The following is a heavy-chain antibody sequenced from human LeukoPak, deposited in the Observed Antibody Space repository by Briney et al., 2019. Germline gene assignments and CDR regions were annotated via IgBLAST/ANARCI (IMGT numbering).Heavy chain of an antibody. CDR2: IYYSGST. V-gene: IGHV4-61*05. D-gene: IGHD1-26*01. Sequence: PSETLSLTCTVSGGSISSSSFYWGWIRQPPGKGLEWIGYIYYSGSTNYNPSLKGRVTISVDTSKNQFSLKLSSVTAADTAMYYCAKSGGYGLIDYWGQGTLVTVSS. J-gene: IGHJ4*02. CDR1: GGSISSSSFY. CDR3: AKSGGYGLIDY.